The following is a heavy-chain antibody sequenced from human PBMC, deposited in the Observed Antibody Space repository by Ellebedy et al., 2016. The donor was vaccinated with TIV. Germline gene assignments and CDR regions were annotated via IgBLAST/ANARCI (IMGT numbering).Heavy chain of an antibody. CDR2: INPNSGAT. CDR3: ARDRRWYTSGSHFQH. J-gene: IGHJ1*01. CDR1: GYTFTGYY. Sequence: AASVKVSCKASGYTFTGYYIHWARLAPGQGLEWMGWINPNSGATDYAQKFQDRVTMTRDTSINTAYMELTRLRSDDTAIYYCARDRRWYTSGSHFQHWGQGTLVTVSS. D-gene: IGHD3-10*01. V-gene: IGHV1-2*02.